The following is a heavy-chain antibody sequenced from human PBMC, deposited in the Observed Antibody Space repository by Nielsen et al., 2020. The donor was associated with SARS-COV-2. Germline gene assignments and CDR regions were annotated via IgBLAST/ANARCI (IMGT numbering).Heavy chain of an antibody. Sequence: RQAPGKGLEWIGYIYYSGSTNYNPSLKSRVTISVDTSKNQFSLKLSSVTAADTAVYYCARDRYYDFWSGYSPNYYYYGMDVWGQGTTVTVSS. CDR2: IYYSGST. V-gene: IGHV4-59*01. CDR3: ARDRYYDFWSGYSPNYYYYGMDV. D-gene: IGHD3-3*01. J-gene: IGHJ6*02.